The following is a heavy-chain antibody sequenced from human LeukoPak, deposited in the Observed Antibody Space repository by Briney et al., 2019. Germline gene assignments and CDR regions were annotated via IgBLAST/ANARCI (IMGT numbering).Heavy chain of an antibody. Sequence: PGGSLRLSCAASGFTVSSYGMSWVRQAPGKGLEWVSGISGSGGSTNYVDSVKGRFTISRDNAKNTLYLQMNSLRAEDTAVYYCARDRLASVGIVVAQQLINNWFDPWGQGTLVTVSS. CDR1: GFTVSSYG. J-gene: IGHJ5*02. D-gene: IGHD3-22*01. CDR3: ARDRLASVGIVVAQQLINNWFDP. CDR2: ISGSGGST. V-gene: IGHV3-23*01.